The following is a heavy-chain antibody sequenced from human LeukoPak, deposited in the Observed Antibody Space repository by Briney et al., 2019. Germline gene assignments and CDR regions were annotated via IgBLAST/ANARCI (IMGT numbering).Heavy chain of an antibody. J-gene: IGHJ4*02. V-gene: IGHV3-7*04. Sequence: GGSLRLSCAASGFTFRSYWMTWVRQAPGKGLEWVANIKQDGGEKYYVDSVKGRFTISRDNAKDSLYLQMNSLRAEDTAVYYCARSITKSDCWGQGTLVTVSS. CDR1: GFTFRSYW. CDR2: IKQDGGEK. D-gene: IGHD2-8*01. CDR3: ARSITKSDC.